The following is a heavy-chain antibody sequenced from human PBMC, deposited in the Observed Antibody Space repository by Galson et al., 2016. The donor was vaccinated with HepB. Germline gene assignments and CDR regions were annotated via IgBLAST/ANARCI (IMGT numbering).Heavy chain of an antibody. V-gene: IGHV1-69*06. CDR1: GNTISTYA. CDR3: ARGPTSYYESTLYSGKYFQY. D-gene: IGHD3-22*01. CDR2: ITPIFGTT. Sequence: SVKVSCKASGNTISTYAIGWVRQAAGQGLEWMGGITPIFGTTSYAQRFQGRVTITADKSTSTVFLELGGLRSEDTAVYFCARGPTSYYESTLYSGKYFQYWGQGSLVTVSS. J-gene: IGHJ1*01.